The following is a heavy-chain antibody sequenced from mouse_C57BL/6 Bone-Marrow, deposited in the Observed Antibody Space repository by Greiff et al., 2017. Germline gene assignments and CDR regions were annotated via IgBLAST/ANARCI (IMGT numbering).Heavy chain of an antibody. D-gene: IGHD1-1*01. V-gene: IGHV1-26*01. Sequence: VQLQQSGPELVKPGASVKISCKASGYTFTDYYMNWVKQSHGKSLEWIGDINPNNGGTSYTQKFKGKATLTVDKSSSTAYMELRSLTSEDSAVYYFARSRSSYYYGSSYDWYVDVWGTGTTVTVSS. CDR1: GYTFTDYY. CDR2: INPNNGGT. J-gene: IGHJ1*03. CDR3: ARSRSSYYYGSSYDWYVDV.